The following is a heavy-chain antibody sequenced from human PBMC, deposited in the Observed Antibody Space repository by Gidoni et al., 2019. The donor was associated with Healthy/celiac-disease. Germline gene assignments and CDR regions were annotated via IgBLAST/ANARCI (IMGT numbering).Heavy chain of an antibody. Sequence: QLQLQESGPGLVKPSETLSLTCTVSGGSSSSRSSYWGWIRKPPGKGLEWIGSSYYRVSTYYNPSLKSRVTISGDTSKNQFSLKLSSVTAADTAVYYCARRKAPRGFRYARLGWFDPWGQGTLVTVSS. J-gene: IGHJ5*02. V-gene: IGHV4-39*01. D-gene: IGHD2-2*01. CDR2: SYYRVST. CDR1: GGSSSSRSSY. CDR3: ARRKAPRGFRYARLGWFDP.